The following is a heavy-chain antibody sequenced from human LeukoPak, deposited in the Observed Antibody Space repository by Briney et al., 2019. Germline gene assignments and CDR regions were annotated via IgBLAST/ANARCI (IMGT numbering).Heavy chain of an antibody. Sequence: GGSLRLSCAASGFTFSSYSMNWVRKAPGKGLEWVSSISSSSYIYYADSVKGRFTISRDNAKNSLYLQMNSLRAEDTAVYYCAREGKYYYDSSGYYGFDYFDYWGQGTLVTVSS. CDR3: AREGKYYYDSSGYYGFDYFDY. J-gene: IGHJ4*02. CDR2: ISSSSYI. V-gene: IGHV3-21*01. D-gene: IGHD3-22*01. CDR1: GFTFSSYS.